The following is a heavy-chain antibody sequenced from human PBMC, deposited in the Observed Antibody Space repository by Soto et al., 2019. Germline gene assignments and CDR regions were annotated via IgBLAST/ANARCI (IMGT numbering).Heavy chain of an antibody. V-gene: IGHV4-59*01. D-gene: IGHD5-12*01. CDR2: FHYTGST. CDR1: GGSISDYY. Sequence: QMQLQESGPGLVKPSETLSLTCTVSGGSISDYYCNWIRQSPGKGLEWIGYFHYTGSTNYNPSLKSRVTISIDTSKNQFSLKLSSVTAADTAVYYCASGRWPQLPGYWGQGTLVTVSS. J-gene: IGHJ4*02. CDR3: ASGRWPQLPGY.